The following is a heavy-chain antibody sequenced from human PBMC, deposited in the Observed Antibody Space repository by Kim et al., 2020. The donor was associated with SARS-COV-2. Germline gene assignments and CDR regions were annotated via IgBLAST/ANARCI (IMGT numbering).Heavy chain of an antibody. CDR1: GFTFSSYA. Sequence: GGSLRLSCAASGFTFSSYAMSWVRQAPGKGLEWVSAISGSGGSTYYADSVKGRFTISRDNSKNTLYLQMNSLRAEDTAVYYCAKDFVGFGLGRGYDSRPLDYWGQGTLVTVSS. CDR2: ISGSGGST. CDR3: AKDFVGFGLGRGYDSRPLDY. J-gene: IGHJ4*02. D-gene: IGHD5-12*01. V-gene: IGHV3-23*01.